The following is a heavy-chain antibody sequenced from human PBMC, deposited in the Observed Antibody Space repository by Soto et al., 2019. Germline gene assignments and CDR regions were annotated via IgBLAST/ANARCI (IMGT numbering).Heavy chain of an antibody. V-gene: IGHV1-69*13. Sequence: ASVKVSCKASGGTFSSYAISWVRQAPGQGLEWMGGIIPIFGTANYAQKFQGRVTITADESTSTAYMELSSLRSEDTAVYYCARDDGGYCSGGSCHWFDPWGQGTLVTVS. CDR3: ARDDGGYCSGGSCHWFDP. CDR1: GGTFSSYA. D-gene: IGHD2-15*01. CDR2: IIPIFGTA. J-gene: IGHJ5*02.